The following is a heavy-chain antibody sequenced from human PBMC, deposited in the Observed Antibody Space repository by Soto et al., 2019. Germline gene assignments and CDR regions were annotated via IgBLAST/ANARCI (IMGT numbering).Heavy chain of an antibody. V-gene: IGHV3-7*01. CDR2: KNKDGNEQ. CDR1: GFTFSSYW. J-gene: IGHJ4*02. CDR3: LRDYSGY. Sequence: GGSLRLSCAATGFTFSSYWMSWVRQAPGKGLEWVANKNKDGNEQYFVDSVKGRFTISRDNAKNSLYLQMNSLRAEDTAVYYCLRDYSGYWGQGTVVTVSS. D-gene: IGHD3-10*01.